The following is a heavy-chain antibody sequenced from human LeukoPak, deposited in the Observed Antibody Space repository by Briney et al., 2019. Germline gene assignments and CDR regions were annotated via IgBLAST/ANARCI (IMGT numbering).Heavy chain of an antibody. V-gene: IGHV1-3*01. CDR1: GYTFTSYA. D-gene: IGHD5-18*01. CDR3: ARDGLVDTAMTPGRGYWFNP. J-gene: IGHJ5*02. CDR2: INAGNGNT. Sequence: GASVKVSCKASGYTFTSYAMHWVRQAPGQRLEWMGWINAGNGNTKYSQKFQGRVTIARDTSASTAYMELSSLRSEDTAVYYCARDGLVDTAMTPGRGYWFNPWGQGTLVTVSS.